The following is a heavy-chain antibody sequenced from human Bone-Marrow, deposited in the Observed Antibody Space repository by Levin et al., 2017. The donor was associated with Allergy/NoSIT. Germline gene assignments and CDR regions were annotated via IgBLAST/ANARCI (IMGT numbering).Heavy chain of an antibody. Sequence: GGSLRLSCAASGFTFSSYAMHWVRQAPGKGLEWVAVISYDGSNKYYADSVKGRFTISRDNSKNTLYLQMNSLRAEDTAVYYCAREQKSGVISSPPHDYWGQGTLVTVSS. D-gene: IGHD3-10*01. CDR2: ISYDGSNK. CDR1: GFTFSSYA. CDR3: AREQKSGVISSPPHDY. V-gene: IGHV3-30*04. J-gene: IGHJ4*02.